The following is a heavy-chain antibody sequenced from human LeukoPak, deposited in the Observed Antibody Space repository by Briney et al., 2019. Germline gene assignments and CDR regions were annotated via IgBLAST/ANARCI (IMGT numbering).Heavy chain of an antibody. CDR2: IYHSGST. CDR1: GGSISSGGYS. Sequence: PSETLSLTCAVSGGSISSGGYSWSWIRQPPGKGLEWIGYIYHSGSTYYNPSLKSRVTITVDRSKNQISLKLSSVTAADTAVYYCASKAVWFGESSGGWFDPWGQGTLVTVSS. V-gene: IGHV4-30-2*01. CDR3: ASKAVWFGESSGGWFDP. J-gene: IGHJ5*02. D-gene: IGHD3-10*01.